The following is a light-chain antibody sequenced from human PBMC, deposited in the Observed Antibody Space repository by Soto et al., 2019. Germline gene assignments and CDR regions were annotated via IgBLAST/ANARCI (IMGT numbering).Light chain of an antibody. V-gene: IGKV3-20*01. J-gene: IGKJ4*01. CDR1: QSVRSSS. CDR3: QQYGSSPPAT. Sequence: EIVLTQSPGTLSMSPGERTTLSCRASQSVRSSSLAWYQQQPGQAPRLLIYGASSRATGIPDRFSGSGSGTRFTLTISRLEPEDSAVYYCQQYGSSPPATFGGGTKVEIK. CDR2: GAS.